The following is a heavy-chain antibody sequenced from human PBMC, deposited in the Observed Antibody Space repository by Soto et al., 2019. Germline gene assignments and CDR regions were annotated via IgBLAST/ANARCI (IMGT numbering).Heavy chain of an antibody. CDR1: GYSISSGYY. CDR2: IYHSGST. Sequence: SETLSLTCAVSGYSISSGYYWGWIRQPPGKGLERIGSIYHSGSTYYNPSLKSRFTISVDTSKNQFSLKLSSVTAADTAVYYCARDRRYDILTGYSIFDAFDIWGQGTMVT. D-gene: IGHD3-9*01. V-gene: IGHV4-38-2*02. J-gene: IGHJ3*02. CDR3: ARDRRYDILTGYSIFDAFDI.